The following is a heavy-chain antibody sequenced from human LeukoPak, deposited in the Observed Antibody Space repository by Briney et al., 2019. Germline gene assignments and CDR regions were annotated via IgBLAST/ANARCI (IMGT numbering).Heavy chain of an antibody. CDR1: AFTFSNYW. CDR3: ARGRGYSTFDY. CDR2: IKEDGSEI. Sequence: GGSLRLSCAASAFTFSNYWMSWVRQAPGKGLEWVANIKEDGSEINYVDSVKGRFTISRDNAKNSLYLQMNSLRVDDTAVYYCARGRGYSTFDYWGQGTLVTVSS. V-gene: IGHV3-7*01. D-gene: IGHD4-23*01. J-gene: IGHJ4*02.